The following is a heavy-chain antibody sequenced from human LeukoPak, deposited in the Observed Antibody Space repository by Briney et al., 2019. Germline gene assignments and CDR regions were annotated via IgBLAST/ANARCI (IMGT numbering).Heavy chain of an antibody. CDR1: GFTFSNYA. CDR2: ISYEVIKK. J-gene: IGHJ6*02. Sequence: GGSLRLSCAASGFTFSNYAMHWVRQAPGKGLEWVAVISYEVIKKDYADSVKGRFTISRDNSKYTLYLQMNSLRAEDTAVYYCAKVRWQDRYFYYGIDVWGQGTTVTVSS. D-gene: IGHD4-23*01. CDR3: AKVRWQDRYFYYGIDV. V-gene: IGHV3-30*04.